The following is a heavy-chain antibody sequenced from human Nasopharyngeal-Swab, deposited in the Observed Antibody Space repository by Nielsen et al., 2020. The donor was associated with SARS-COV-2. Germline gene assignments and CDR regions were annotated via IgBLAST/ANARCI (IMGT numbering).Heavy chain of an antibody. V-gene: IGHV1-2*02. CDR1: GYTFTGYY. CDR2: INPNSGGT. CDR3: ARDEYGYGSSYYFDY. D-gene: IGHD4-17*01. J-gene: IGHJ4*02. Sequence: ASVKVSCKASGYTFTGYYMHWVRQAPGQGLEWMGWINPNSGGTNYAQKFQGRVTMTRDTSISTAYMELSRLRSDDTAVYYCARDEYGYGSSYYFDYWGQGTLVTVSS.